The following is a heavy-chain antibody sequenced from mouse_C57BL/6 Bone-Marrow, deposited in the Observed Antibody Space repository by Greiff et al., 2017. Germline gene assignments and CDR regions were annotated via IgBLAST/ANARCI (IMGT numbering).Heavy chain of an antibody. CDR1: GFNIKDDY. J-gene: IGHJ4*01. Sequence: EVKLMESGAELVRPGASVKLSCTASGFNIKDDYMHWVKQRPEQGLEWIGWIDPENGDTEYASKFQGKATITADTSSNTAYLQLSSLTSEDTAVYYCTTSPLYYAMDYWGQGTSVTVSS. CDR2: IDPENGDT. CDR3: TTSPLYYAMDY. V-gene: IGHV14-4*01.